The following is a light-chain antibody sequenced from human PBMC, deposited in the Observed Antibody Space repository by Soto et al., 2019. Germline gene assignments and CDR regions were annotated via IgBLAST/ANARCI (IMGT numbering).Light chain of an antibody. CDR1: QSISIN. V-gene: IGKV3-15*01. Sequence: ILMTQSPSILAVSPGETATLSCGASQSISINLAWYQQKPGQAPRLLVYDAFIRATGIPASFSGSGSGTEFTLTISSLQSDDFAAYYCQQYKKWPPITFGQGTRLEIK. J-gene: IGKJ5*01. CDR2: DAF. CDR3: QQYKKWPPIT.